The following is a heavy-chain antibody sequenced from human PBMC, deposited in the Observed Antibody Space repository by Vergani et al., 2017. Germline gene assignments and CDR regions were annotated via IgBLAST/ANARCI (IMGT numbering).Heavy chain of an antibody. V-gene: IGHV4-39*01. Sequence: QMQLQESGPGLVKASETLSLTCTVSGDSIISRSYYWGWIRQPPGKGLEWLGSIYNSGNGDSSSSLKSRVTISADTSKNQFSLRLTSVTAADTAVYYCASGKYYSDSTSHFRGRYFDVWGRGTLVTVPS. CDR2: IYNSGNG. CDR1: GDSIISRSYY. D-gene: IGHD3-16*01. J-gene: IGHJ2*01. CDR3: ASGKYYSDSTSHFRGRYFDV.